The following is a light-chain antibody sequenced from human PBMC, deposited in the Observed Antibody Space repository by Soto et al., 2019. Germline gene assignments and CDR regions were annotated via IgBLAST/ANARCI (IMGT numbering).Light chain of an antibody. V-gene: IGKV3-20*01. CDR3: QQYGSSYPWT. CDR1: QSISSRK. J-gene: IGKJ1*01. CDR2: GAS. Sequence: EIVLAQSPGTLSLPPGERGTLSCSASQSISSRKIAWFQQKPGQAPRLLMYGASSRGTGIPDRFSGGGSGTDFTLTIRRLEPEDFAVYYCQQYGSSYPWTFGQGTKVDIK.